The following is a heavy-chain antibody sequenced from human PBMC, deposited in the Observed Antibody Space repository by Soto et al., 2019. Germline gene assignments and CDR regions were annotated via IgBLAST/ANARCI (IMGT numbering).Heavy chain of an antibody. D-gene: IGHD3-10*01. CDR3: AREVPGLREVNRNWFDP. J-gene: IGHJ5*02. Sequence: PSXTLSLTCTVSGGSMSSYYWSWIRQPPVNGLEWIGYIYYSVSTNYNPSLKSRVTISVDKSKNQFSLRLTYVTAADTGIYYCAREVPGLREVNRNWFDPWGQGTLVTVSS. CDR2: IYYSVST. V-gene: IGHV4-59*12. CDR1: GGSMSSYY.